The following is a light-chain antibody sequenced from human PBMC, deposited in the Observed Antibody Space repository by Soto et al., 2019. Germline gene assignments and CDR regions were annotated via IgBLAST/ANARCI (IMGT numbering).Light chain of an antibody. CDR2: GDN. V-gene: IGLV1-40*01. J-gene: IGLJ1*01. Sequence: QTVVTQPPSVSGAPGQRVTISCTGSSSNIGAGYDVHWYKQLPGKAPKLLIFGDNNRPSGVPDRFSGSRSGTSASLAITGLQAEDEADYYCQSFDSKSYVFGSGTKVTVL. CDR3: QSFDSKSYV. CDR1: SSNIGAGYD.